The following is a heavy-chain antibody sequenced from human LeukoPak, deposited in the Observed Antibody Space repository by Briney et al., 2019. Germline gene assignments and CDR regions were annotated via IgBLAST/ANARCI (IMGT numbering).Heavy chain of an antibody. CDR1: GYTLTELS. J-gene: IGHJ5*02. V-gene: IGHV1-24*01. CDR2: FDPEDGET. CDR3: ARGSFQQWLVPQGWFDP. D-gene: IGHD6-19*01. Sequence: ASVKVSCKVSGYTLTELSMHWVRQAPGKGLEWMGGFDPEDGETIYAQKFQGRVTMTRNTSISTAYMELSSLRSEDTAVYYCARGSFQQWLVPQGWFDPWGQGTLVTVSS.